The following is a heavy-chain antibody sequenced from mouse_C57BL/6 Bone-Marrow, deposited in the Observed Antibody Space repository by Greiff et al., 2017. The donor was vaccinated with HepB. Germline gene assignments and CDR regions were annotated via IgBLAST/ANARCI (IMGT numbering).Heavy chain of an antibody. D-gene: IGHD1-1*01. Sequence: VQLQQPGPVLVKPGASVKMSCKASGYTFTDYYMNWVKQSHGKSLEWIGVINPYNGGTSYNQKFKGKATLTVDKSSSTAYMELNSLTSEDSAVYYCATGYYGRIDYWGQGTTLTVSS. CDR3: ATGYYGRIDY. V-gene: IGHV1-19*01. CDR2: INPYNGGT. CDR1: GYTFTDYY. J-gene: IGHJ2*01.